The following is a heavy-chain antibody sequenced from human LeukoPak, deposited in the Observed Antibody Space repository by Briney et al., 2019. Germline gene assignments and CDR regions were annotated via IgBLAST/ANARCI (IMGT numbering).Heavy chain of an antibody. Sequence: WASVKVSCKASGYTFTSYDINWVRQATGQGLEWMGWMNPHSGNTGYAQKFQGRVTMTEDTSTDTAYMELSRLRSEDTAVYYCATDLGITMVRGAVYWGQGTLVTVSS. CDR3: ATDLGITMVRGAVY. D-gene: IGHD3-10*01. CDR2: MNPHSGNT. V-gene: IGHV1-8*01. J-gene: IGHJ4*02. CDR1: GYTFTSYD.